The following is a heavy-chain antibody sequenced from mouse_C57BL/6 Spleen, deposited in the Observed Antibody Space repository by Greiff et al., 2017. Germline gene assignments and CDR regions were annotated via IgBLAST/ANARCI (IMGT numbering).Heavy chain of an antibody. J-gene: IGHJ4*01. CDR2: IHPNSGST. CDR1: GYTFTSYW. V-gene: IGHV1-64*01. D-gene: IGHD2-3*01. Sequence: VQLQQPGAELVKPGASVKLSCKASGYTFTSYWMHWVKQRPGHGLEWIGMIHPNSGSTNYNEKFKSKATLTVDKSSSTAYMQLSSLTSEDSADYYCAREGVYDGYIGYAMDYWGQGTSVTVSS. CDR3: AREGVYDGYIGYAMDY.